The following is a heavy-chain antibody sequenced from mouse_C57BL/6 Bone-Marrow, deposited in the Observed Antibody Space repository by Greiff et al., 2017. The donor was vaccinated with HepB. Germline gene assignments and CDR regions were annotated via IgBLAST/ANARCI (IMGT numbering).Heavy chain of an antibody. CDR3: TRHYYDYDEGLAY. V-gene: IGHV1-15*01. J-gene: IGHJ3*01. CDR1: GYTFTDYE. Sequence: VQLQQSGAELVRPGASVTLSCKASGYTFTDYEMHWVKQTPVHGLEWIGAIDPETGGTAYNQKFKGKAILTADKSSSTAYMELRSLTSEDSAVYYCTRHYYDYDEGLAYWGQGTLVTVSA. D-gene: IGHD2-4*01. CDR2: IDPETGGT.